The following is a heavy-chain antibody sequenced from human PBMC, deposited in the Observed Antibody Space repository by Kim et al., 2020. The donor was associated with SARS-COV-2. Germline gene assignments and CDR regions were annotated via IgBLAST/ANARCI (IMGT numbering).Heavy chain of an antibody. CDR2: ISGGGHDT. V-gene: IGHV3-23*01. J-gene: IGHJ4*02. Sequence: GGSLRLSCVIPGVIFSSYAMTWVRQAPGKGLEWVSAISGGGHDTYYADSVRGRFTISRDNTKNTLYLQMNSLRAEDTAVYYCASVTKIVAGPVNNWGQGTLVTVSS. CDR1: GVIFSSYA. D-gene: IGHD5-12*01. CDR3: ASVTKIVAGPVNN.